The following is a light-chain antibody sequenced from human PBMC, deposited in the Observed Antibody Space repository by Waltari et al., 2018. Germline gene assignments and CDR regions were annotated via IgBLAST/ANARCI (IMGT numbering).Light chain of an antibody. CDR1: QSVSSY. J-gene: IGKJ4*01. CDR3: QQRSSWPLT. CDR2: DAS. Sequence: EIVLTQSPATLSLSPGERATLSCRASQSVSSYLAWYQQKPGQAPRLLIYDASNRATGSQARFRGSGSGTDFTLTISSLEPEDFAVYYCQQRSSWPLTFGGGTKVEIK. V-gene: IGKV3-11*01.